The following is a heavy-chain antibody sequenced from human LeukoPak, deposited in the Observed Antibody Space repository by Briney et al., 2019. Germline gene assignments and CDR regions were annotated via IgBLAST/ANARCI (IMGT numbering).Heavy chain of an antibody. V-gene: IGHV3-23*01. J-gene: IGHJ4*02. CDR3: AKESTYYYDSSGIVDY. CDR2: ISGSGGST. D-gene: IGHD3-22*01. Sequence: GSLRLSCAASGFTFSSYAMSWVRQAPGKGLEWVSAISGSGGSTYYADSVKGRFTISRDNSKNTLYLQMNSLRAEDTAVYYCAKESTYYYDSSGIVDYWGQGTLVTVSS. CDR1: GFTFSSYA.